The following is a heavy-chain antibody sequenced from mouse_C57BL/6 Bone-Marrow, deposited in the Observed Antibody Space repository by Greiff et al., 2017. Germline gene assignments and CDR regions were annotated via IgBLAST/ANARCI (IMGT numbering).Heavy chain of an antibody. Sequence: VQLKQPGAELVKPGASVKLSCKASGYTFTSYWMHWVKQRPGQGLEWIGMIHPNSGSTNYNEKFKSKATLTVDKSSSTAYMQLSSLTSEDSAVYYCASYDYFYYYAMDYWGQGTSVTVSS. V-gene: IGHV1-64*01. CDR2: IHPNSGST. CDR3: ASYDYFYYYAMDY. J-gene: IGHJ4*01. D-gene: IGHD2-4*01. CDR1: GYTFTSYW.